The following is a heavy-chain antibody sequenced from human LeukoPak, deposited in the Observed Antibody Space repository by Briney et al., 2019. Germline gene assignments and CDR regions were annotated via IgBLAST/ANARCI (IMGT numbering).Heavy chain of an antibody. Sequence: GSSVKVSCKASGGTFSSYAISWVRQAPGQGLEWMGGIIPIFGTANYAQKFQGRVTITADESTGTAYMELSSLRSEDTAVYYCASEPSSSWYGAFDIWGQGTMVTVSS. V-gene: IGHV1-69*01. CDR1: GGTFSSYA. J-gene: IGHJ3*02. D-gene: IGHD6-13*01. CDR2: IIPIFGTA. CDR3: ASEPSSSWYGAFDI.